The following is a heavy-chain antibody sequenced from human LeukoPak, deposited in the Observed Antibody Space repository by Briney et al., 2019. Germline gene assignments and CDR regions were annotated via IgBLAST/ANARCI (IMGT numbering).Heavy chain of an antibody. CDR2: IAGGDEST. J-gene: IGHJ4*02. V-gene: IGHV3-23*01. CDR1: GFIFNTNG. Sequence: GGSLRLSCAISGFIFNTNGMNWVRQSPGKGLEWLATIAGGDESTYYADSVKGRFAISRDNSKNTVFLHMNSLRVEDTAVYYCARGVYWSLDYWGQGTPLAVSS. D-gene: IGHD1-1*01. CDR3: ARGVYWSLDY.